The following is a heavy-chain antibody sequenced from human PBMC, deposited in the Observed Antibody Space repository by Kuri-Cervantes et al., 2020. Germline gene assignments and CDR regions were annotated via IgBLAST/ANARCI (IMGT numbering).Heavy chain of an antibody. D-gene: IGHD3-22*01. J-gene: IGHJ4*02. CDR2: INSGGNT. V-gene: IGHV3-23*01. CDR3: ARDLGGGDDYYDSSGYYLSSDY. Sequence: GESLKISCAASGFTFTNFAMTWVRQAPGKGLEWVSTINSGGNTYYADSVKGRFTISRDNSKNTLYLQMNSLRAEDTAVYYCARDLGGGDDYYDSSGYYLSSDYWGQGTLVTVSS. CDR1: GFTFTNFA.